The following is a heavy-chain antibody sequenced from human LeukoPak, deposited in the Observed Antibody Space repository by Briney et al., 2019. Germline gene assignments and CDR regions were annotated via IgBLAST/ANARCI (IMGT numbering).Heavy chain of an antibody. CDR2: IYTSGST. CDR1: GGSISSGSYY. J-gene: IGHJ3*02. D-gene: IGHD5-12*01. CDR3: ARGGYSGYDFEALDDAFDI. Sequence: SETLSLTCTVSGGSISSGSYYWSWIRQPAGKGLEWIGRIYTSGSTNYNPSLKSRVTISVDTSKNQFSLKLSSVTAADTAVYYCARGGYSGYDFEALDDAFDIWGQGTMVTVSS. V-gene: IGHV4-61*02.